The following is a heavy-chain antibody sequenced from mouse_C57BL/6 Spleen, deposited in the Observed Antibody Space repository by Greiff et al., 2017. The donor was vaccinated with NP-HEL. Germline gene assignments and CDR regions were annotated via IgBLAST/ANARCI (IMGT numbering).Heavy chain of an antibody. CDR3: ARHGGEPYAMDY. CDR2: ISSGGSYT. Sequence: DVQLQESGGDLVKPGGSLKLSCAASGFTFSSYGMSWVRQTPDKRLEWVATISSGGSYTYYPDSVKGRFTISRDNAKNTLYLQMSSLKSEDTAMYYCARHGGEPYAMDYWGQGTSVTVSS. V-gene: IGHV5-6*01. CDR1: GFTFSSYG. J-gene: IGHJ4*01.